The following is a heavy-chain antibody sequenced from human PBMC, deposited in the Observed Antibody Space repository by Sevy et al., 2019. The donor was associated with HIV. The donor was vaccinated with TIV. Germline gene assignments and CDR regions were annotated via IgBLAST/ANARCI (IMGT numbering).Heavy chain of an antibody. V-gene: IGHV3-30-3*01. CDR1: GFAFRTYA. D-gene: IGHD3-9*01. J-gene: IGHJ4*01. Sequence: GESLKISCAASGFAFRTYAFHWVRQAPGRGLEWVGLISSNGDNAFYANSVRGRFTISRDNSMNTLYLELNNLTPDDTAVYYCARGPEWELTSFLSHWGQEPWSPSPQ. CDR3: ARGPEWELTSFLSH. CDR2: ISSNGDNA.